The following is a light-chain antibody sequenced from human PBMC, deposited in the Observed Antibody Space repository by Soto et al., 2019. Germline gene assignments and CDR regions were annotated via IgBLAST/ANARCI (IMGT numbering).Light chain of an antibody. Sequence: DIRMTQSPASLSASVGDRVTITCRASQSIRTYLNWYQQKPGKAPNLLIYTVSNLQSGVSSRFTGSGSGTDFTLTISSLQPEDFATYFCQQSYSTPWTFGQGTKVEIE. CDR3: QQSYSTPWT. V-gene: IGKV1-39*01. CDR1: QSIRTY. CDR2: TVS. J-gene: IGKJ1*01.